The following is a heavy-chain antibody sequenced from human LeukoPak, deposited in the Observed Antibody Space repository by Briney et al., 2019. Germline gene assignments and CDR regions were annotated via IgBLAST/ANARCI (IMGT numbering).Heavy chain of an antibody. CDR1: GFTFSYYA. CDR3: AKAITIIRGVPLGMDV. V-gene: IGHV3-23*01. CDR2: ISASGGST. D-gene: IGHD3-10*01. Sequence: GESLRLSCVASGFTFSYYALSWVRQAPGKGLECVSVISASGGSTFYTNPVKGRFTISRDDSRNTLYLQMNSLRAEDTAVYYGAKAITIIRGVPLGMDVWGQGSTVTVSS. J-gene: IGHJ6*02.